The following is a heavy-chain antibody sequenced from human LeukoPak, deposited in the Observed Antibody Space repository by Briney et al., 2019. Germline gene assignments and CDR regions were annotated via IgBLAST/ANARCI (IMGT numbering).Heavy chain of an antibody. Sequence: SQTLSLTCTVSGGSISSYYWSWIRQPPGKGLEWLGYIYYSGSTNYNPSLKSRVTISVDTSKNQFSLKLSSVTAADTAVYYCARHDNCSGGSCYYPGYYYGMDVWGQGTTVTVSS. CDR2: IYYSGST. V-gene: IGHV4-59*08. CDR1: GGSISSYY. J-gene: IGHJ6*02. CDR3: ARHDNCSGGSCYYPGYYYGMDV. D-gene: IGHD2-15*01.